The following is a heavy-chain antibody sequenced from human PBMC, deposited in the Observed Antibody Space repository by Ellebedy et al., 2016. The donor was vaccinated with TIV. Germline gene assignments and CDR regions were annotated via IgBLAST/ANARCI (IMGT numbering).Heavy chain of an antibody. Sequence: SETLSLXXAVYGGSFSGYYWSWIRQPPGKGLEWIGEINHSGSTNYNPSLKSRVTISVDTSKNQFSLKLSSVTAADTAVYYCARDPGDGLRGVPHWGQGTLVTVSS. CDR2: INHSGST. D-gene: IGHD3-10*01. V-gene: IGHV4-34*01. J-gene: IGHJ4*02. CDR1: GGSFSGYY. CDR3: ARDPGDGLRGVPH.